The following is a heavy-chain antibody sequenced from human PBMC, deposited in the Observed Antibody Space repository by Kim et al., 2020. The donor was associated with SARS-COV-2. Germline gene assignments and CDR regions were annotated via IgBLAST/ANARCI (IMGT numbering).Heavy chain of an antibody. CDR1: GGSISSSSGYY. D-gene: IGHD3-16*01. Sequence: SETLSLTCTVSGGSISSSSGYYWGWLRQPPGKGLGWIGDLYYGGSTYYNPSLKSRVTISADTSKNQFSLNLSSVTAADTAVYYCARRGTRAMSTLLDPWRQGTLITVSS. V-gene: IGHV4-39*01. J-gene: IGHJ5*02. CDR2: LYYGGST. CDR3: ARRGTRAMSTLLDP.